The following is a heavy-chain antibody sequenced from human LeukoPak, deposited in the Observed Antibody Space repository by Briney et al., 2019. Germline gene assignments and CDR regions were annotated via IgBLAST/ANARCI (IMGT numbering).Heavy chain of an antibody. CDR3: ARDRYDILTGYLVFDY. V-gene: IGHV3-7*01. CDR1: GFTFSSYG. J-gene: IGHJ4*02. CDR2: IKQDGSEK. Sequence: GRSLRLSCAASGFTFSSYGMHWVRQAPGKGLEWVANIKQDGSEKYYVDSVKGRFTISRDNAKNSLYLQMNSLRAEDTAVYYCARDRYDILTGYLVFDYWGQGTLVTVSS. D-gene: IGHD3-9*01.